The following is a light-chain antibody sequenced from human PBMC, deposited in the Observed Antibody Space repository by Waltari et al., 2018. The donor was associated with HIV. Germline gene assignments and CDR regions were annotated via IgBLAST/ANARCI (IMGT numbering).Light chain of an antibody. CDR1: SSNIGSTS. CDR2: NNN. V-gene: IGLV1-44*01. CDR3: AAWDDSLSGRV. J-gene: IGLJ2*01. Sequence: QSVLTQSPSASGTPGQRVTISCSGSSSNIGSTSVNWYQQLPGTAPKLLIYNNNERPSGVPDRFSGARSGTSASLAISGLQSEDEADYYCAAWDDSLSGRVFGGGTKLTVL.